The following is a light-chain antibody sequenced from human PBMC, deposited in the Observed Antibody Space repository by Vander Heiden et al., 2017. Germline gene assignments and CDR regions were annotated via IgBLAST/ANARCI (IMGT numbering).Light chain of an antibody. V-gene: IGLV8-61*01. J-gene: IGLJ3*02. CDR1: SGSVSTRYY. Sequence: QTVVTQEPSFSVSPGGTVTLTCGLSSGSVSTRYYPSWFQQTPGQAPRSLNYSTNTRSAGVPDRFAGSILGNKAALTITGAQADDESDYYCVLYMGGGISLFGGGTKLTVL. CDR2: STN. CDR3: VLYMGGGISL.